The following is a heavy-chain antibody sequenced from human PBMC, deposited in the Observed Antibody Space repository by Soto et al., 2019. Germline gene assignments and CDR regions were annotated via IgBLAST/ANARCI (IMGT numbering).Heavy chain of an antibody. CDR1: VGSISIYY. CDR2: IYYSGST. D-gene: IGHD1-26*01. Sequence: PSETLSLTCTVSVGSISIYYWSWIRQPPGKGLEWIGYIYYSGSTNYNPSLKSRVTISVDTSKNQFSLKLSSVTAADTAVYYCARDHRGSYYFDYWGQGTLVTVSS. V-gene: IGHV4-59*01. CDR3: ARDHRGSYYFDY. J-gene: IGHJ4*02.